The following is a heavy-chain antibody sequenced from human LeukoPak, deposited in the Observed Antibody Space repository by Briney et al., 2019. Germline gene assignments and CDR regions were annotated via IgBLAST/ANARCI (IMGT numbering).Heavy chain of an antibody. CDR1: GFTFSDYA. J-gene: IGHJ4*02. D-gene: IGHD3-10*01. V-gene: IGHV3-23*01. CDR3: AKLKGSSADWAADY. CDR2: ISGSGGST. Sequence: GGSPRLSCAASGFTFSDYAMSWVLQAPGKGLEWVSSISGSGGSTYYADSVKGRFTISRDNSKNTLYLQMNSLRAEDTAVYYCAKLKGSSADWAADYWGQGTLVTVSS.